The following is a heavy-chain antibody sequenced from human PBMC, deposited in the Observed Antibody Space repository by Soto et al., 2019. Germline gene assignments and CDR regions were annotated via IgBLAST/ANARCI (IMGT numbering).Heavy chain of an antibody. Sequence: QVQLVQSGAEVKKPGSSVKVSCKASGGSFNNYAISWVRQAPGQGLEWMGGIIPVFGTPNYAQKFQSRLTIIDGEYTTTAYMELSSLRSEDTALYYCATRSSGSFHFDYWGQGTLVSVSS. D-gene: IGHD1-26*01. CDR3: ATRSSGSFHFDY. V-gene: IGHV1-69*01. CDR2: IIPVFGTP. J-gene: IGHJ4*02. CDR1: GGSFNNYA.